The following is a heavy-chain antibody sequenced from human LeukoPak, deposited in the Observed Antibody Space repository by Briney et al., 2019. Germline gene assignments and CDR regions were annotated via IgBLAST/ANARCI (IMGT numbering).Heavy chain of an antibody. D-gene: IGHD2-21*01. V-gene: IGHV1-69*13. CDR2: IIPIFGTA. J-gene: IGHJ4*02. CDR1: GGTFSSHA. CDR3: ARGVTYCGGDCYEY. Sequence: SVKVSCKASGGTFSSHAISWVRQAPGQGLEWMGGIIPIFGTANYAQKFQGRVTITADESTSTAYMELSSLRSEDTAVYYCARGVTYCGGDCYEYWGQGTLVTVSS.